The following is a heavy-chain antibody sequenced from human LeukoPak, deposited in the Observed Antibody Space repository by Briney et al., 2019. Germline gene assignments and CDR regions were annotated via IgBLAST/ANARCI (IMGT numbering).Heavy chain of an antibody. CDR2: THYSGII. V-gene: IGHV4-39*01. CDR3: ASVYDGRYFDY. D-gene: IGHD5/OR15-5a*01. Sequence: SETLSLTCTVSGGSISSSSYYWGWIRQPPGKGLEWTGRTHYSGIIHYNPSLKSRVTISVDTSKNQFSLKLSSVTAADTAVYYCASVYDGRYFDYWGQGTLVTVSS. J-gene: IGHJ4*02. CDR1: GGSISSSSYY.